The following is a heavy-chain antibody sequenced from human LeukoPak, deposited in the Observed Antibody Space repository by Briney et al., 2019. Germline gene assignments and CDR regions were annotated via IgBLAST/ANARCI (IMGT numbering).Heavy chain of an antibody. CDR1: GFTFSSYW. Sequence: LPGGSLRLSCAASGFTFSSYWMHWVRQAPGKGLVGVSRINSDGSSTRYLDSVKGRFTVSRDNARNTLYLQMNSLRVEDTAVYYCARDGGDGYNCDDFDYWGQGTLVTVFS. J-gene: IGHJ4*02. V-gene: IGHV3-74*01. CDR3: ARDGGDGYNCDDFDY. D-gene: IGHD5-24*01. CDR2: INSDGSST.